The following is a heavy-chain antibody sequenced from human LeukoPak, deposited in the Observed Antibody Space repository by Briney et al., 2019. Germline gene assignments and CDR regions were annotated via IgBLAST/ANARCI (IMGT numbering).Heavy chain of an antibody. CDR3: ARGEYYFYY. CDR2: ISYDGSNK. J-gene: IGHJ4*02. Sequence: GRSLSLSCAASGFTFSSYAMHWVRQAPGKGLEWVAVISYDGSNKYYADSLKGRFTVSRDNAKNSLYLRMNNLRAEDTAVYYCARGEYYFYYWGQGTLVTVSS. V-gene: IGHV3-30-3*01. CDR1: GFTFSSYA.